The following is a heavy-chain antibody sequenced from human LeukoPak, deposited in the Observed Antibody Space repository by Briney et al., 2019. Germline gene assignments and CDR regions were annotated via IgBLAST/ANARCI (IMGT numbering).Heavy chain of an antibody. CDR3: ARQLGGVGDYYYYMDV. CDR1: GGSISSSSYY. V-gene: IGHV4-39*01. D-gene: IGHD3-10*01. Sequence: SETLSLTCTVSGGSISSSSYYWGWIRQPPGKGLEWIGSIYYSGNTYYNPSLKSRVTISVDTSKNQFSLKLSSVTAADTAVYYCARQLGGVGDYYYYMDVWGKGTTVTVSS. J-gene: IGHJ6*03. CDR2: IYYSGNT.